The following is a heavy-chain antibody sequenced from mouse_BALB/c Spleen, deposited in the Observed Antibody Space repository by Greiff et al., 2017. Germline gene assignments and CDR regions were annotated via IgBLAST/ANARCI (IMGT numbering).Heavy chain of an antibody. Sequence: EVQLQQSGPGLVKPSQSLSLTCTVTGYSITSDYAWNWIRQFPGNKLEWMGYISYSGSTSYNPSLKSRISITRDTSKNQFFLQLNSVTTEDTATYYCARSTTEYYYAMDYWGQGTSVTVSS. V-gene: IGHV3-2*02. D-gene: IGHD5-5*01. J-gene: IGHJ4*01. CDR3: ARSTTEYYYAMDY. CDR1: GYSITSDYA. CDR2: ISYSGST.